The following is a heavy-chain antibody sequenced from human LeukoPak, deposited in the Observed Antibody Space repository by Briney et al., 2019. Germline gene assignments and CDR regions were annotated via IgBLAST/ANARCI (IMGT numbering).Heavy chain of an antibody. CDR1: GFTFSKAW. CDR2: IKQDGSEK. Sequence: GGSLRLSCAVSGFTFSKAWMNWVRQAPGKGLEWVANIKQDGSEKYYVDSVKGRFTISRDNAKNSLYLQMNSLRAEDTAVYYCAREVVVPDWGQGTLVTVSS. J-gene: IGHJ4*02. CDR3: AREVVVPD. D-gene: IGHD3-22*01. V-gene: IGHV3-7*01.